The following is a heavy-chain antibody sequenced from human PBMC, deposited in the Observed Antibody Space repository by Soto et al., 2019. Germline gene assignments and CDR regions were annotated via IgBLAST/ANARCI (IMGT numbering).Heavy chain of an antibody. Sequence: PSETLSLTCAVYGGSFSGYYWSWIRQPPGKGLEWIGEINHSGSTNYNPSLKSRVTISVDTSKNQFSLKLSSVTAADTAVYYCARGSSTLGRFDPWGQGTLVTVSS. CDR1: GGSFSGYY. J-gene: IGHJ5*02. CDR3: ARGSSTLGRFDP. V-gene: IGHV4-34*01. CDR2: INHSGST. D-gene: IGHD3-3*02.